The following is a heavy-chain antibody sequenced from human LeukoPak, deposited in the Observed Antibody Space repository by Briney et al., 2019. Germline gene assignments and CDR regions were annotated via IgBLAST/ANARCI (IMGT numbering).Heavy chain of an antibody. CDR3: ARAPSGTQFDP. CDR1: GFTFSSYG. CDR2: IWYDGSNK. V-gene: IGHV3-33*01. D-gene: IGHD1-1*01. Sequence: GGSQRLSCAASGFTFSSYGMHWVRQAPGKGLEWVAVIWYDGSNKYYADSVKGRFTISRDNSKNTLYLQMNSLRAEDTAVYYCARAPSGTQFDPWGQGTLVTVSS. J-gene: IGHJ5*02.